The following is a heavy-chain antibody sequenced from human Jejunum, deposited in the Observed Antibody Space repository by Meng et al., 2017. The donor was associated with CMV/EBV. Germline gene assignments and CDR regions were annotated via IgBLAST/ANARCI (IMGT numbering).Heavy chain of an antibody. CDR3: ARDGGGFNSSPFDC. CDR1: GFPFSSHA. J-gene: IGHJ4*02. V-gene: IGHV3-30*04. CDR2: TSYDGNSQ. Sequence: GFPFSSHAMHWVRQAPGKGLEWVAVTSYDGNSQYYTDSVKGRFTISRDNSDNMLYLQMNSLRADDTAVYYCARDGGGFNSSPFDCWGQGTLVTVSS. D-gene: IGHD3-16*01.